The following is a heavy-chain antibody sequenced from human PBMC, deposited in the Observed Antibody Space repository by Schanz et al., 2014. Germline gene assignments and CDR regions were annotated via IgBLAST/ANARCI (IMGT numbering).Heavy chain of an antibody. CDR1: GFTFSNYA. J-gene: IGHJ5*02. CDR3: ASGGSCTNGVCNGGRNWFDP. CDR2: IGSSGDST. D-gene: IGHD2-8*01. V-gene: IGHV3-23*01. Sequence: EVQLLESGGGLVQPGGSLRLSCAASGFTFSNYAMSWVRQAPGKGLEWVSGIGSSGDSTHYAGSVKGRFIISRDNSKSTLYLQINSQRAEYTAVYYCASGGSCTNGVCNGGRNWFDPWGQGTMVTVSA.